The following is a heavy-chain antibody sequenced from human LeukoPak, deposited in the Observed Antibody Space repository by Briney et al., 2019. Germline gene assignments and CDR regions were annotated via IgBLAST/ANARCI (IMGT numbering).Heavy chain of an antibody. V-gene: IGHV3-23*01. Sequence: GGSLRLSCATSGFTFSNYAMSWVRQAPGKGLEWVSAISGSGGSTYYADSVKGRFTISRDNSKNTLYLQMNSLRAEDTAVYYCAKLGYCSGGSCYGPGMDVWGQGTTVTVSS. CDR1: GFTFSNYA. CDR3: AKLGYCSGGSCYGPGMDV. D-gene: IGHD2-15*01. CDR2: ISGSGGST. J-gene: IGHJ6*02.